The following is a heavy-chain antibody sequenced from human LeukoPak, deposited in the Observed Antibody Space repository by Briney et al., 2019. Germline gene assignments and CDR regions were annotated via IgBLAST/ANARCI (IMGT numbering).Heavy chain of an antibody. D-gene: IGHD2-2*01. Sequence: SGTLSLTCAVYGGSFSGYYWSWLRQPPGKGLEWIGEINHSGSTNYNPSLKSRVTISVDTSKSQFSLKLSSVTAADTAVYYCARSGYCSSTSCPPYNWFDPWGQGTLVTVSS. CDR3: ARSGYCSSTSCPPYNWFDP. V-gene: IGHV4-34*01. J-gene: IGHJ5*02. CDR1: GGSFSGYY. CDR2: INHSGST.